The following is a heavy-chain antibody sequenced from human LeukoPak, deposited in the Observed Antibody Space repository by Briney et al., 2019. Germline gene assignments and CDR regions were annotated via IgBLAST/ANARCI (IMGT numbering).Heavy chain of an antibody. Sequence: GGSLRLSCAASGFTFEDYGMSWVRQPPGKGLEWVSGINWNGGSTGYADSVKGRFTISRDNAKNCLYLQMNSLRAEDTAFYYCARGGYGDYMGDCGQGTVVTVSS. CDR3: ARGGYGDYMGD. CDR1: GFTFEDYG. J-gene: IGHJ4*02. CDR2: INWNGGST. D-gene: IGHD4-17*01. V-gene: IGHV3-20*04.